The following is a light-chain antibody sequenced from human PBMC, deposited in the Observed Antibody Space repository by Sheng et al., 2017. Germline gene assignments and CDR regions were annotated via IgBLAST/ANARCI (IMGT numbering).Light chain of an antibody. CDR2: LNS. CDR3: MQALQTPIT. V-gene: IGKV2-28*01. J-gene: IGKJ3*01. Sequence: DIVMTQSPVSLSVTPGEPASISCRSSQTLLHSNGYTYLDWYLQKPGQSPQLLIYLNSKRASGVPDRFSGSGVGTDFTLTISRVEPEDVGVYYCMQALQTPITFGPGTKVDV. CDR1: QTLLHSNGYTY.